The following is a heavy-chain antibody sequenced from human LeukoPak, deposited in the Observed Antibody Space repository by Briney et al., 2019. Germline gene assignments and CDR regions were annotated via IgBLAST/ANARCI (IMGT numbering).Heavy chain of an antibody. D-gene: IGHD1-26*01. CDR1: GGSFSGYY. CDR2: INHSGST. V-gene: IGHV4-34*01. J-gene: IGHJ4*02. CDR3: ARGRGAMNY. Sequence: SEALSLTCAVYGGSFSGYYWSWIRQPPGKGLEWIGEINHSGSTNYNPSLKSRVTISVDTSKNQFSLKLSSVTAADTAVYYCARGRGAMNYWGQGTLVTVSS.